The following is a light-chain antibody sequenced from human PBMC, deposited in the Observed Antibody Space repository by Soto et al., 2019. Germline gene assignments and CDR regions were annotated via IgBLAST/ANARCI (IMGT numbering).Light chain of an antibody. CDR1: QTISSW. CDR3: QQYNIYSWT. Sequence: DIQMTQSPSTLSASVGDRVTITCRASQTISSWLAWYQQKPGKAPTLLIYDASTLERGVPSRFSGTGSGTEFTLTISSLRPDDFATYYCQQYNIYSWTFGQGTKVDIK. V-gene: IGKV1-5*01. CDR2: DAS. J-gene: IGKJ1*01.